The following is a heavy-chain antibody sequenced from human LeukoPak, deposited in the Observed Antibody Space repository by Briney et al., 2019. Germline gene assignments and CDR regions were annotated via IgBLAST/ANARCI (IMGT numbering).Heavy chain of an antibody. D-gene: IGHD2-2*01. J-gene: IGHJ6*03. Sequence: SGTLSLTCTVSGGSISSSSYYWGWIRQPPGKGLEWIGSIYYSGSTYYNPSLKSRVTISVDTSKNQFSLKLSSVTTADTAVYYCASGKYQRNYYYYYYMDVWGKGTTVTVSS. CDR1: GGSISSSSYY. CDR2: IYYSGST. CDR3: ASGKYQRNYYYYYYMDV. V-gene: IGHV4-39*07.